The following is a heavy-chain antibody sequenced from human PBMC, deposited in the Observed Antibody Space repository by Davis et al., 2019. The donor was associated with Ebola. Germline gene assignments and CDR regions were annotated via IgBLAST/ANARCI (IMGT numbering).Heavy chain of an antibody. V-gene: IGHV3-48*01. CDR2: ISSSSSTI. J-gene: IGHJ4*02. CDR3: ARDTSLTMVTDTFDY. Sequence: GESLKISCAASGFTFSSYSMNWVRQAPGKGLEWVSYISSSSSTIYYADSVKGRFTISRDNAKNSLYLQMNSLRVEDTAVYYCARDTSLTMVTDTFDYWGQGTLVTVSS. CDR1: GFTFSSYS. D-gene: IGHD4/OR15-4a*01.